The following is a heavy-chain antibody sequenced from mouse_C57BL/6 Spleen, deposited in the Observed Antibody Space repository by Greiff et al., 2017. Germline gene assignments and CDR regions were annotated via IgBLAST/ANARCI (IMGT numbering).Heavy chain of an antibody. CDR2: IDPSDSYT. CDR1: GYTFTSYW. D-gene: IGHD3-2*02. V-gene: IGHV1-50*01. CDR3: ARSKTAQATYYAMDY. Sequence: QVQLQQPGAELVKPGASVKLSCKASGYTFTSYWMQWVKQRPGQGLEWIGEIDPSDSYTNYNQKFKGKATLTVDTSSSTAYMQLSSLTSEDSAVYYCARSKTAQATYYAMDYWGQGTLVTVSA. J-gene: IGHJ3*01.